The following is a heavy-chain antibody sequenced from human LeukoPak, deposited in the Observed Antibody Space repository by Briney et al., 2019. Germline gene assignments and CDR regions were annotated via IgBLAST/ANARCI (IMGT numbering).Heavy chain of an antibody. CDR1: GFTFSSYA. D-gene: IGHD6-13*01. Sequence: GGSLRLSCAASGFTFSSYAMHWVRQAPGKGLEWVAVISYDGSNKYYADSVKGRFTISRDNAKNSLYLQMNSLRAEDTAVYYCARDLTAAAVSGSYYFDYWGQGTLVTVSS. J-gene: IGHJ4*02. CDR2: ISYDGSNK. CDR3: ARDLTAAAVSGSYYFDY. V-gene: IGHV3-30-3*01.